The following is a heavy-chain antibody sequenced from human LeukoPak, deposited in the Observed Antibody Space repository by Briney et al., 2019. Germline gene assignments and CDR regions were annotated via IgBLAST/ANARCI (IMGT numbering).Heavy chain of an antibody. J-gene: IGHJ4*02. D-gene: IGHD3-9*01. CDR3: AKDMRFDWTPYYFDY. CDR2: ISGSGGST. CDR1: GFTFSSYA. Sequence: GGSLRLSCAASGFTFSSYAMSWVRQTPGKGLEWVSAISGSGGSTYYADSVKGRFTISRDNSKNTLYLQMNSLRAEDTAVYYCAKDMRFDWTPYYFDYWGQGTLVTVSS. V-gene: IGHV3-23*01.